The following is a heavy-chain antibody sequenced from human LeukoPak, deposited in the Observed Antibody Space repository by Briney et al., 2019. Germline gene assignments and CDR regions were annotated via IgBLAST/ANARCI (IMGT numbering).Heavy chain of an antibody. CDR2: IYHSGST. Sequence: SETLSLTCTVSGYSISSGYYWGWIRQPPGKGLEWIGSIYHSGSTYYNPSLKSRVTISVDTSKNQFSLKLSSVTAADTAVYYCARLHWGSLDYYYGMDVWGQGTTVTVSS. CDR3: ARLHWGSLDYYYGMDV. J-gene: IGHJ6*02. D-gene: IGHD7-27*01. CDR1: GYSISSGYY. V-gene: IGHV4-38-2*02.